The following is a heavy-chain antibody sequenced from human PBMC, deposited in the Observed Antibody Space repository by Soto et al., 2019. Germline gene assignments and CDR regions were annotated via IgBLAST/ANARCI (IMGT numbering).Heavy chain of an antibody. Sequence: ASVKVSCKASGYTFTSYAMNWVRQAPGQGLEWMGWINTNTGNPTYAQGFTGRFVFSLDTSVSTVYLQICSLKAEDTAVYYCARDISLVRFGELFSWFDPWGQGTLVTVSS. D-gene: IGHD3-10*01. CDR1: GYTFTSYA. CDR2: INTNTGNP. J-gene: IGHJ5*02. CDR3: ARDISLVRFGELFSWFDP. V-gene: IGHV7-4-1*01.